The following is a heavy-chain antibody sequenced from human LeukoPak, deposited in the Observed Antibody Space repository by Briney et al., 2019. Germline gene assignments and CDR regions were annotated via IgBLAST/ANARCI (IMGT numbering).Heavy chain of an antibody. V-gene: IGHV1-8*01. Sequence: GASVNVSCKASGYTFTSYDINWVRQATGQGLEGMGWMNPNSGNTGYAQKFQGRVTMTRNTSISPDYMELSSLRSEDTAVYYCAVGELFRLVDYWGQGTLVTVSS. CDR2: MNPNSGNT. D-gene: IGHD3-10*01. CDR1: GYTFTSYD. J-gene: IGHJ4*02. CDR3: AVGELFRLVDY.